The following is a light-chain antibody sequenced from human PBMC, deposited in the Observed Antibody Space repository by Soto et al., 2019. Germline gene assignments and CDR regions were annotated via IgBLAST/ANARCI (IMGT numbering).Light chain of an antibody. CDR2: AAS. CDR1: QGIRND. V-gene: IGKV1-6*01. Sequence: AIQMAQSPSSLSASVGDRVTITCRASQGIRNDLGWYQQKPGKAPKLLIYAASSLQSGVPSRFSGTGSGTDFTLTITSLQPADFATYYCLHDYNYHFTLGHGTKVDLK. CDR3: LHDYNYHFT. J-gene: IGKJ3*01.